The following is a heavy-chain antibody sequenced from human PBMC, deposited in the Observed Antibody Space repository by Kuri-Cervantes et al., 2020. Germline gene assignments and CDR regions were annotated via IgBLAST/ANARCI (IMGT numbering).Heavy chain of an antibody. D-gene: IGHD6-19*01. J-gene: IGHJ5*02. CDR1: GYTFTSYG. V-gene: IGHV1-18*01. CDR3: AKVRMAGGGWYGNWFDP. Sequence: ASVKVSCKASGYTFTSYGISWVRQAPGQGLEWMGWISAYNGNTNYAQKLQGRVTMTTDTSTSTAYMELRGLRSEDTAVYYCAKVRMAGGGWYGNWFDPWGQGTLVTVSS. CDR2: ISAYNGNT.